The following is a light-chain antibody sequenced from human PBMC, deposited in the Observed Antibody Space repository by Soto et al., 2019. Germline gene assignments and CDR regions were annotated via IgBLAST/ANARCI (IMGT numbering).Light chain of an antibody. CDR3: MQALQTPLT. Sequence: DIVMTQSPLYLPVTPGEPASISCRSSQSLLYSNGYNYLDWYVQKPGQSPQLLIYLGSNRASGVPDRFSGSGSGTDYTLKISRVEAEDDGVYYCMQALQTPLTFGPGTKVDIK. CDR1: QSLLYSNGYNY. V-gene: IGKV2-28*01. CDR2: LGS. J-gene: IGKJ3*01.